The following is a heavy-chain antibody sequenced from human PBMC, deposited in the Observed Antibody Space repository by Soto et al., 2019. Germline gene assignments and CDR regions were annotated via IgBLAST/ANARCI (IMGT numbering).Heavy chain of an antibody. D-gene: IGHD2-15*01. CDR3: ARDERGVVAATPGGWFDP. J-gene: IGHJ5*02. V-gene: IGHV1-46*01. CDR2: INPSGGST. Sequence: QVQLVQSGAEVKKPGASVKVSCKASGYTFTSYYMHWVRQAPGQGLEWMGIINPSGGSTSYAQKFQGRVTMTRDTSTSTVYMELSSLRSEDTAVYYCARDERGVVAATPGGWFDPWGQGTLVTVSS. CDR1: GYTFTSYY.